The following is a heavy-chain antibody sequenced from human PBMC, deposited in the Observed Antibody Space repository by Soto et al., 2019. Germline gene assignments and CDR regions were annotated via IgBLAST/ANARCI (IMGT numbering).Heavy chain of an antibody. CDR1: GGSISSYY. Sequence: SETLSLTCTVSGGSISSYYWSWIRQPPGKGLEWIGYIYYSGSANYNPSLKSRVTISVDTSKNQFSLKLSSVTAADTAVYYCASTGGSSSADYYYGMDVWGQGTTVTVSS. CDR3: ASTGGSSSADYYYGMDV. V-gene: IGHV4-59*01. J-gene: IGHJ6*02. D-gene: IGHD6-6*01. CDR2: IYYSGSA.